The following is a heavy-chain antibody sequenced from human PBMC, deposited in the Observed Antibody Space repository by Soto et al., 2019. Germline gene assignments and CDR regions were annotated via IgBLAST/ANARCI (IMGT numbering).Heavy chain of an antibody. Sequence: QVQLVQSGAEVKKPGSSVKVSCKASGGTFSSYAISWVRQAPGQGLEWMGGIILIFGTANYAQKFQGRVTITADESTITAYMELSSLRSEDTAVYYCARDQAVLWFGPQRPYGMDVWGQGTTVTVSS. D-gene: IGHD3-10*01. CDR3: ARDQAVLWFGPQRPYGMDV. CDR2: IILIFGTA. CDR1: GGTFSSYA. J-gene: IGHJ6*02. V-gene: IGHV1-69*01.